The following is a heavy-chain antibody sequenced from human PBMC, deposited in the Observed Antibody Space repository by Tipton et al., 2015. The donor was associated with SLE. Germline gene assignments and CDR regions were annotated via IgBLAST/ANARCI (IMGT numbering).Heavy chain of an antibody. Sequence: TLSLTCTVSGGSISSGGYYWSWIRQHPGKGLEWIGYIYYSGSTYYNPPLKSRVTISVDTSKNQFSLKLSSVTAADTAVYYCAIFSRDGYNPEDYWGQGTLVTVSS. CDR1: GGSISSGGYY. V-gene: IGHV4-31*03. D-gene: IGHD5-24*01. J-gene: IGHJ4*02. CDR2: IYYSGST. CDR3: AIFSRDGYNPEDY.